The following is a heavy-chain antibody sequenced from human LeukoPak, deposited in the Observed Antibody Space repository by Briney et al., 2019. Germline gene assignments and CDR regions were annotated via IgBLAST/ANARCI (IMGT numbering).Heavy chain of an antibody. CDR1: GYSFTSYW. Sequence: GESLKISCKGSGYSFTSYWIGWVRQMPGKGLEWMGIIYPGDSDTRYSPSFQGQVTISADKSISTAYLQWSSLKASDTAMYYCARRHALWFGEPMYYFDYWGQGTLVTVSS. D-gene: IGHD3-10*01. J-gene: IGHJ4*02. CDR3: ARRHALWFGEPMYYFDY. V-gene: IGHV5-51*01. CDR2: IYPGDSDT.